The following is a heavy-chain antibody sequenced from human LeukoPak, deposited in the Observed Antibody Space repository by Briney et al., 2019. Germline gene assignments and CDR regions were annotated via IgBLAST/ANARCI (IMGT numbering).Heavy chain of an antibody. CDR1: GLSLTTHG. CDR3: ANERGVRGVIMSS. V-gene: IGHV3-30*18. D-gene: IGHD3-10*01. CDR2: ISYDGSNK. Sequence: PGKSLRLSCAASGLSLTTHGMHWVRQAPGKGLEWVAVISYDGSNKYYSDSVKGRFTISRDNSKNTLYLQMNSLRAEDTAVYYCANERGVRGVIMSSWGQGTLVTVSS. J-gene: IGHJ4*02.